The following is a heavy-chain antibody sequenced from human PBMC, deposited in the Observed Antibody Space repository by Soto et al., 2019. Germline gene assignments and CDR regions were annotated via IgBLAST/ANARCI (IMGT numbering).Heavy chain of an antibody. V-gene: IGHV4-61*01. Sequence: SETLSLTCTVSGGSVSSGSYYWSWIRQPPGKGLEWIGYIYYSGSTNYNPSLKSRVTISVDTSKNQFSLKLRSVTAADTAVYYCARETYYYDSSGIKWYFDYWGQGTLVTVSS. CDR2: IYYSGST. J-gene: IGHJ4*02. CDR1: GGSVSSGSYY. D-gene: IGHD3-22*01. CDR3: ARETYYYDSSGIKWYFDY.